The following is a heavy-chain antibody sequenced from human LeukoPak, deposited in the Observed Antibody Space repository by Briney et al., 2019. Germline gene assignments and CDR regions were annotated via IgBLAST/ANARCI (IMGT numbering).Heavy chain of an antibody. Sequence: PSETLSLTCTVSGGSISSYYWSWIRQPAGKGLEWIGRIYTSGSTNYNPSLKSRVTMSVDTSKNQFPLKLSTVTAADTAVYYCARTALWFGELSDPYIPIFDYWGQGTLVTVSS. CDR3: ARTALWFGELSDPYIPIFDY. J-gene: IGHJ4*02. CDR1: GGSISSYY. D-gene: IGHD3-10*01. CDR2: IYTSGST. V-gene: IGHV4-4*07.